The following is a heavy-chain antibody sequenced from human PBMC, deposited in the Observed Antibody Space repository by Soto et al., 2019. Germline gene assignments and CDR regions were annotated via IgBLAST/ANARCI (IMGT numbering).Heavy chain of an antibody. CDR3: ARAPHLRGYGHQFFDP. J-gene: IGHJ5*02. CDR1: GFTFSRYG. CDR2: IWYDGSNK. D-gene: IGHD3-10*01. Sequence: GGSLRLSCAASGFTFSRYGMHWVRQAPGKGLEWVAVIWYDGSNKYYADSVKGRFTISRDNSKNILYLELNSVRVDDTSVNYCARAPHLRGYGHQFFDPSGQGTLVTVSS. V-gene: IGHV3-33*01.